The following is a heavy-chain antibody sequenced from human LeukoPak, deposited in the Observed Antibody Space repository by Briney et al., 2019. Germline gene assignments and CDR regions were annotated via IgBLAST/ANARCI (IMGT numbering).Heavy chain of an antibody. V-gene: IGHV3-30*03. Sequence: GGSLRLSCAASGFTFSSYGMHWVRQAPGKGLEWVAVISYDGSNEYYADSVEGRFTISRENSKNTVYLQMNSLRAEDTAVYYCARDEPGVLGDFDYWGQGTLVTVSS. CDR2: ISYDGSNE. CDR1: GFTFSSYG. D-gene: IGHD1-14*01. J-gene: IGHJ4*02. CDR3: ARDEPGVLGDFDY.